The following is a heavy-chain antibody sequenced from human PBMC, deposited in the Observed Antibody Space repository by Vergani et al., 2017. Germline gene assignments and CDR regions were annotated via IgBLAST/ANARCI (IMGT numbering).Heavy chain of an antibody. CDR2: ISAYNGNT. CDR1: GYTFTSYG. V-gene: IGHV1-18*04. D-gene: IGHD1-1*01. CDR3: ARDGTETDAFDI. J-gene: IGHJ3*02. Sequence: QVQLVQSGAEVKKPGASVKVSCKASGYTFTSYGISWVRQAPGQGLEWMGWISAYNGNTNYAQKFQGRVTITADKSTSTAYMELSSLRSEDTAVYYCARDGTETDAFDIWGQGTMVTVSS.